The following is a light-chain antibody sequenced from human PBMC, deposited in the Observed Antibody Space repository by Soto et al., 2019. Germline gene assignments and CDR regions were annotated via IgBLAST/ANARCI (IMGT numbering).Light chain of an antibody. Sequence: EIVMTQSPATLSVSPGERGTLSCRASQSVDSSHLAWYQHRPGRAPRLLVYGASRRATGVPDRFSGSGSGTHFTLSIRRLESEDFAVYYCQQSETSPFTFGGGTKVAIK. J-gene: IGKJ4*01. CDR1: QSVDSSH. V-gene: IGKV3-20*01. CDR3: QQSETSPFT. CDR2: GAS.